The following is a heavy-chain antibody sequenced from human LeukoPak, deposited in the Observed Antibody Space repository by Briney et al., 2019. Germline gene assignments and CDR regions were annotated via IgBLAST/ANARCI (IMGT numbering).Heavy chain of an antibody. CDR3: AKTLAVAGSYPPY. CDR1: GFTFTKFA. Sequence: PGESLRLSCAASGFTFTKFALSWVRQAPGKGLEWVSGISESGDITRYADSVKGRFAISRDNSKNTLYLQMNSLRAEDTAVYYCAKTLAVAGSYPPYWGQGTLVTVSS. D-gene: IGHD6-19*01. CDR2: ISESGDIT. J-gene: IGHJ4*02. V-gene: IGHV3-23*01.